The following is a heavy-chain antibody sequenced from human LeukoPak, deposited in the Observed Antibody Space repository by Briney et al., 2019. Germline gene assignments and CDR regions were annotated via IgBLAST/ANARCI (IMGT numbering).Heavy chain of an antibody. CDR2: INPNRGGT. Sequence: ASVKVSCKASGYTFTGYYIHWVRQDPGQGLEWMGRINPNRGGTQYAQKFQGRVTMTRDTSISTAYMELSRLRSDDTAVYYCARLEHSYGFTYDYWGQGTLVTVSS. CDR3: ARLEHSYGFTYDY. CDR1: GYTFTGYY. D-gene: IGHD5-18*01. V-gene: IGHV1-2*06. J-gene: IGHJ4*02.